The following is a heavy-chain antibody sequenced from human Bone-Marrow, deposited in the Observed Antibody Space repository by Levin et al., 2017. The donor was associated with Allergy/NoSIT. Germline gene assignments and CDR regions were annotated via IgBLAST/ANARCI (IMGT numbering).Heavy chain of an antibody. J-gene: IGHJ4*02. CDR1: GFIFSNYG. V-gene: IGHV3-30*18. CDR3: AKDRGVTAPLYFFEH. Sequence: SCAASGFIFSNYGMHWVRQAPGKGLEWVALVSHSGANEYYADSEKGRFTISRDNSKNTLYLQMDSLRPEDTAVYYCAKDRGVTAPLYFFEHWGQGTLVTVSS. CDR2: VSHSGANE. D-gene: IGHD2-21*02.